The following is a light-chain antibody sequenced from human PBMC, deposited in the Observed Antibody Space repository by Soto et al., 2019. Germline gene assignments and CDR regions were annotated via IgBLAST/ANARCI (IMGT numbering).Light chain of an antibody. CDR1: SGSIASNY. J-gene: IGLJ2*01. Sequence: NFMLTQPPSVSESPGKTVTISCTRSSGSIASNYVQWYQQRPGSAPTTVIYEDNQRPSGVPDRFSGSIDSSSNSASLTISGLKTEDEADYYCQSYDSSNKGVFGGGTKVTVL. CDR3: QSYDSSNKGV. V-gene: IGLV6-57*04. CDR2: EDN.